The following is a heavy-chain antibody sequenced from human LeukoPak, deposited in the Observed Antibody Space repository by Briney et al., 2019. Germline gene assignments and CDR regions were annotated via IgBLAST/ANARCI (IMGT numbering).Heavy chain of an antibody. J-gene: IGHJ4*02. V-gene: IGHV3-23*01. D-gene: IGHD2-2*01. CDR2: ISGSGGST. Sequence: PGGSLRLSCAASGFTFSSYAMSWVRQAPGKGLEWVSAISGSGGSTYYADSVKGRFTISRDNSKNTLYLQMNSLRAEDTAVYYCAKGRGYCSSTSCPLSLFDYWGQGTLVTVSS. CDR3: AKGRGYCSSTSCPLSLFDY. CDR1: GFTFSSYA.